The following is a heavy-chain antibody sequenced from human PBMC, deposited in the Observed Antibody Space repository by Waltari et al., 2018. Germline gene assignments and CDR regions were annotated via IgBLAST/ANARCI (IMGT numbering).Heavy chain of an antibody. D-gene: IGHD2-21*02. V-gene: IGHV4-59*01. J-gene: IGHJ5*02. CDR3: ARGGGGDWEWFDP. Sequence: QVQLQESGPSLLKPSEPLSLICTVSGGSISGFYWSWVRHPPGKGLDWIGYIYYTGSTNFNPSLKSRGTMSVDTSKNQFSLKLSSVTAADTAFYYCARGGGGDWEWFDPWGQGTLVTVSS. CDR1: GGSISGFY. CDR2: IYYTGST.